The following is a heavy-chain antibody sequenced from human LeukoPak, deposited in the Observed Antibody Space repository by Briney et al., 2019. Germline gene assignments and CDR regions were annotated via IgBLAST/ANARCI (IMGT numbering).Heavy chain of an antibody. V-gene: IGHV1-18*01. CDR3: ARDLNSWLKTDS. CDR2: ISAYNGDT. CDR1: GYTFTNYG. J-gene: IGHJ4*02. D-gene: IGHD5-12*01. Sequence: ASVKVSCKASGYTFTNYGLSWVRQAPGQGLEWMGWISAYNGDTQYPKKFQGRVTMTRDTSTNTAYMELRSLRSDDTAVYYCARDLNSWLKTDSWGQGTLVTVS.